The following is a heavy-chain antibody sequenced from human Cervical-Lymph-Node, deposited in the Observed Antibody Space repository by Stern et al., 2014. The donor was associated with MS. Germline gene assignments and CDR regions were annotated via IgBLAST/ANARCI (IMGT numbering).Heavy chain of an antibody. J-gene: IGHJ6*02. CDR3: ARDLPRGGGNGMDV. V-gene: IGHV3-13*01. D-gene: IGHD4-23*01. Sequence: EMQLVESGGGLVQPGGSLRLSCAASGFHFSAFDMHWVRQVSGKRLEWVSAIRSAGDSYYPGSVKGRFTISRDSAKSALYLQMNSLRAGDTAVYYCARDLPRGGGNGMDVWGQGTTVTVSS. CDR2: IRSAGDS. CDR1: GFHFSAFD.